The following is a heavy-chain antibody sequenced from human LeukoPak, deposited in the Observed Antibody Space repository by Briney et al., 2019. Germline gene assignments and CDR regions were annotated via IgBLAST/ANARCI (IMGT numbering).Heavy chain of an antibody. CDR1: GYSISSAYY. V-gene: IGHV4-38-2*02. CDR2: MYHSGSI. J-gene: IGHJ4*02. Sequence: SETLSLTCSVSGYSISSAYYWGWIRQPPGKGLEWIGTMYHSGSINYNPSLKSRVTISVDTSKNQFSLKLSSVTAADTAVYFCARGFRGDNFDYWGQGTLVTVSS. CDR3: ARGFRGDNFDY. D-gene: IGHD7-27*01.